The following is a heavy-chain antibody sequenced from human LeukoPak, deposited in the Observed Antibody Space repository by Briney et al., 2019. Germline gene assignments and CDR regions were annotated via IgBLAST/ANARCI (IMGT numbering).Heavy chain of an antibody. D-gene: IGHD1-26*01. CDR2: ISAYNGNT. J-gene: IGHJ1*01. V-gene: IGHV1-18*01. CDR1: GYTFTSYG. Sequence: ASVKVSCKASGYTFTSYGISWVRQAPGQGLEWMGWISAYNGNTNDAQKLQGRVTMTTDTSTSTAYMGLRSLRSDDTAVYYCARAYVGAIHAEYFQHWGQGTLVTVSS. CDR3: ARAYVGAIHAEYFQH.